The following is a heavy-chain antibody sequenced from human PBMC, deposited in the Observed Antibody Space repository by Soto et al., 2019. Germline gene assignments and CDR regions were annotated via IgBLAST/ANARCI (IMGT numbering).Heavy chain of an antibody. V-gene: IGHV3-15*01. CDR2: IKGEADGGTT. D-gene: IGHD3-22*01. CDR1: GFTFSNAW. CDR3: TTVLSNGNYTFDY. J-gene: IGHJ4*02. Sequence: HLVESGGGLVKPGGSLRLSCAASGFTFSNAWMSWVRQAPGKGLEWVGRIKGEADGGTTDYAAPVKVRITISRDHSKDTLYLHTNSLKTDDTAVYYCTTVLSNGNYTFDYWGQGTPVTVSS.